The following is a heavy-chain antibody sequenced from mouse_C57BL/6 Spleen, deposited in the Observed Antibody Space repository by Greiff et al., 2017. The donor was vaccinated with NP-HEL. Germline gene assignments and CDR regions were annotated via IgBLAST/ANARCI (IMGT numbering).Heavy chain of an antibody. CDR3: ARVTTVVATEYAMDY. CDR2: ISYDGSN. J-gene: IGHJ4*01. CDR1: GYSITSGYY. Sequence: DVKLQESGPGLVKPSQSLSLTCSVTGYSITSGYYWNWIRQFPGNKLEWMGYISYDGSNNYNPSLKNRISITRDTSKNQFFLKLNSVTTEDTATYYCARVTTVVATEYAMDYWGQGTSVTVSS. D-gene: IGHD1-1*01. V-gene: IGHV3-6*01.